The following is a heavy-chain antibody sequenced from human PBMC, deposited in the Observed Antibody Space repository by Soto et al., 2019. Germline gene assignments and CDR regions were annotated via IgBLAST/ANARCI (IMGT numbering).Heavy chain of an antibody. CDR3: ARGSYYDILTGYFFDAFDI. CDR2: ISSSSSYI. CDR1: GFTFSSYS. J-gene: IGHJ3*02. V-gene: IGHV3-21*01. Sequence: PGGSLRLSCAASGFTFSSYSMNWARQAPGKGLEWVSSISSSSSYIYYADSVKGRFTISRDNAKNSLYLQMNSLRAEDTAVYYCARGSYYDILTGYFFDAFDIWGQGTMVTVSS. D-gene: IGHD3-9*01.